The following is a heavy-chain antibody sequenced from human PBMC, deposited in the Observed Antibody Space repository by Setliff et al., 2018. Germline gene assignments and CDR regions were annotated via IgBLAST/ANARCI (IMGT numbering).Heavy chain of an antibody. CDR2: VYTSGVT. D-gene: IGHD2-21*01. J-gene: IGHJ5*02. Sequence: SETLSLTCTVSGGSISDYYWSWIRQPAGKGLEWIGRVYTSGVTHDNPSLKSRLTMSVDMSKNQFSLKLTSVTAADTAVFYCARYIPSAGCFDPWGQGALVTVSS. V-gene: IGHV4-4*07. CDR3: ARYIPSAGCFDP. CDR1: GGSISDYY.